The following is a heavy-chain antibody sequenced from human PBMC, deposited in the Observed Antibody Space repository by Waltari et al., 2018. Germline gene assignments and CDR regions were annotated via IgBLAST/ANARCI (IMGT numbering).Heavy chain of an antibody. CDR1: GFPYSTYW. CDR3: AGGGGWLHDY. D-gene: IGHD2-15*01. J-gene: IGHJ4*02. Sequence: EVQLVESGGGLVQPGGSLRLSCTDSGFPYSTYWMNWVRQAPGKGLEWLAIIDQDGSEKYYAESVKGRFTISRDSARNSLYLQMNSLRAEDTAVYYCAGGGGWLHDYWGQGTLVTVSS. CDR2: IDQDGSEK. V-gene: IGHV3-7*03.